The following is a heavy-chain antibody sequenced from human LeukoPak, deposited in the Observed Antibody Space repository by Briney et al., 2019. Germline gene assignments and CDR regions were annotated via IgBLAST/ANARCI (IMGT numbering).Heavy chain of an antibody. V-gene: IGHV4-38-2*02. D-gene: IGHD5-18*01. CDR2: IYHSGST. CDR1: GYSISSGYY. CDR3: ARDLSGYSYGPPSV. J-gene: IGHJ4*02. Sequence: SETLSLTCTVSGYSISSGYYWGWIRQPPGKGLEWIGSIYHSGSTYYNPSLKSRVTISVDTSKNQFSLKLSSVTAADTAVYYCARDLSGYSYGPPSVWGQGTLVTVSS.